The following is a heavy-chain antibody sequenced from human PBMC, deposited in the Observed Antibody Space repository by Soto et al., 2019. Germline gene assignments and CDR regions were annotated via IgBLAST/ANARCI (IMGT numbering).Heavy chain of an antibody. J-gene: IGHJ6*02. Sequence: ASVKVSCKASGYTFTSYGISRVRQAPGQGLEWMGWISAYNGNTNYAQKLQCRVTMTTDTSTSTAYMELRSLRSDDTAVYYCAIRYYGSGSYYIYYYGMYVWGEGSTVTVS. CDR1: GYTFTSYG. V-gene: IGHV1-18*04. D-gene: IGHD3-10*01. CDR2: ISAYNGNT. CDR3: AIRYYGSGSYYIYYYGMYV.